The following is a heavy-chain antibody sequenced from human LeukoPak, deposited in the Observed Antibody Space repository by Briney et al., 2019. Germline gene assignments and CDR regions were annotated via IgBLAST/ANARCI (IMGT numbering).Heavy chain of an antibody. CDR1: GGSISSYY. CDR2: IYYSGST. D-gene: IGHD5-12*01. V-gene: IGHV4-59*01. Sequence: NASETLSLTCTVSGGSISSYYWSWIRQPPGKGLEWIGYIYYSGSTNYNPSLKSRVTISVDTSKNQFSLKLSSVTAADTAVYYCARDSGYDYYFDYWGQGTLVTVSS. CDR3: ARDSGYDYYFDY. J-gene: IGHJ4*02.